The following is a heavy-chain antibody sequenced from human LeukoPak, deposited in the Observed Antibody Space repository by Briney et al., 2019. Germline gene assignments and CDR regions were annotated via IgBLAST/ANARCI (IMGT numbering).Heavy chain of an antibody. D-gene: IGHD1-26*01. CDR1: GFTFTSYG. Sequence: LGGSLRLSCAAPGFTFTSYGMHWVRQAPGKGLEWVAFIRYDGVNKYYADSVKGRFTISRDNSKNTVYLQMNSLRTEDTALYYCAKDRLRGGSYPRWAETTEGLDYWGQGTLVTVSS. V-gene: IGHV3-30*02. CDR2: IRYDGVNK. CDR3: AKDRLRGGSYPRWAETTEGLDY. J-gene: IGHJ4*02.